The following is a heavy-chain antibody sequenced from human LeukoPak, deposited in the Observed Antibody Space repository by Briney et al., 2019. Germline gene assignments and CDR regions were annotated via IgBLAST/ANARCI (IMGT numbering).Heavy chain of an antibody. CDR1: GFTFRSYS. CDR3: ARYLDYGDYFYFDY. J-gene: IGHJ4*02. Sequence: GALRLSCAASGFTFRSYSMNWVRPAPGKGLEWVSSISRSSSYIYYADSVKGRFTISRDNAKNSLYLQMNSLRAEDTAVYYCARYLDYGDYFYFDYWGQGTLVTVSP. V-gene: IGHV3-21*01. D-gene: IGHD4-17*01. CDR2: ISRSSSYI.